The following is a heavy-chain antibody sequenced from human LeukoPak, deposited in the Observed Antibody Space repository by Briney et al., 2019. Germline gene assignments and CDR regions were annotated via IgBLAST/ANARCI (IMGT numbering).Heavy chain of an antibody. Sequence: ASVKVSCKASGYTFIDNYIHWVRQAPGQGLEWMGWINPHNGGTKYALKFQGRVTMTSDRSTTTVYMEETRLRSDDTAVFYCAREAASFGTSLGYMDVWGKGTTVTVSS. V-gene: IGHV1-2*02. D-gene: IGHD2-15*01. CDR3: AREAASFGTSLGYMDV. J-gene: IGHJ6*03. CDR2: INPHNGGT. CDR1: GYTFIDNY.